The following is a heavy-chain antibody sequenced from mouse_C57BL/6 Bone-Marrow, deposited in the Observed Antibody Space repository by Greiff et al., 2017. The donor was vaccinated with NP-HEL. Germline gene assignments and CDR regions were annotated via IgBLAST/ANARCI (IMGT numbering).Heavy chain of an antibody. CDR3: AREKNGYYVYFDY. CDR1: GYTFPSYW. J-gene: IGHJ2*01. V-gene: IGHV1-53*01. D-gene: IGHD2-3*01. Sequence: QVQLQQPGTELVKPGASVKLSCKASGYTFPSYWMHWVKQRPGQGLEWIGNINPSNGGTNYNEKFKSKATLTVDKSSSTAYMQLSSLTSEDSAVYYCAREKNGYYVYFDYWGQGTTLTVSS. CDR2: INPSNGGT.